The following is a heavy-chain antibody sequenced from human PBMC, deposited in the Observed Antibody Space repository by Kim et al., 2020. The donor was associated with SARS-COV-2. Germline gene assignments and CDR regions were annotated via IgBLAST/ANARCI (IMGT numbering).Heavy chain of an antibody. CDR3: ARTPRQYHPYDY. J-gene: IGHJ4*02. D-gene: IGHD2-2*01. CDR2: INSDGSST. CDR1: GFTFSSYW. V-gene: IGHV3-74*01. Sequence: GGSLRLSCAASGFTFSSYWMHWVRQAPGKGLVWVSRINSDGSSTSYADSVKGRFTISRDNAKNTLYLQMNSLRAEDTAVYYCARTPRQYHPYDYWGQGTLVTVSS.